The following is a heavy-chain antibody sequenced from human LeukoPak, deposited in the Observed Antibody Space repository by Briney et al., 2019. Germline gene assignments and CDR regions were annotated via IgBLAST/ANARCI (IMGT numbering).Heavy chain of an antibody. CDR2: TYYRSKWYN. V-gene: IGHV6-1*01. CDR1: GDSVSSNSAA. J-gene: IGHJ2*01. CDR3: ARDSPRSPFGVGIGGYFDL. D-gene: IGHD3-3*01. Sequence: SQTLSLTCAISGDSVSSNSAAWNWIRQSPSRGLEWLGRTYYRSKWYNDYAVSVKSRITINPDTSKNQFSLQLNSVTPEDTAVYYCARDSPRSPFGVGIGGYFDLWGRGTLVTVSS.